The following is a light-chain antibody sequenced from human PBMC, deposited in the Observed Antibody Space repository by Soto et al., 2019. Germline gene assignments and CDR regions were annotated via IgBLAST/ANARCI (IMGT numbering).Light chain of an antibody. Sequence: IVMTQSPDTLSVSPGEGATLSCRASQRISTNLAWYQQRPGQAPRLLIYDASTRATGIPARFSGSGSGTEFTLTISSPQSEDSAVYYCQQSHNRPSFGPGTKVEIK. J-gene: IGKJ3*01. CDR1: QRISTN. CDR3: QQSHNRPS. CDR2: DAS. V-gene: IGKV3D-15*01.